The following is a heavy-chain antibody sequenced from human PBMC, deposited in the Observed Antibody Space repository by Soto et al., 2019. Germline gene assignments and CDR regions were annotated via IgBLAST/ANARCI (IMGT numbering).Heavy chain of an antibody. V-gene: IGHV4-59*08. J-gene: IGHJ3*02. CDR3: ARHSGRGSDDAFDI. CDR1: GGSIRSYY. Sequence: PSETLSLTCTVSGGSIRSYYWSWIRQPPGQGLECIGYIYNSGNTNYNPSLKSRVSISVDTSKNQFSLKLSSVTAADTAVYYCARHSGRGSDDAFDIWGQGTMVTVSS. CDR2: IYNSGNT.